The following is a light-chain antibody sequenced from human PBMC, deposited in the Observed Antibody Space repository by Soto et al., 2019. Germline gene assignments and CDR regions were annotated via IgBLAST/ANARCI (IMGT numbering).Light chain of an antibody. Sequence: EIVLTQSPATLSLSPGERATLSCRASQSISNYLVWYQQKPGQAHRLLIYDASNRATGIPARFSGSGSGTDFTLTISSLEPEDFAIYYCQQRSNWPPLTFGGGTKVEIK. CDR3: QQRSNWPPLT. J-gene: IGKJ4*01. V-gene: IGKV3-11*01. CDR2: DAS. CDR1: QSISNY.